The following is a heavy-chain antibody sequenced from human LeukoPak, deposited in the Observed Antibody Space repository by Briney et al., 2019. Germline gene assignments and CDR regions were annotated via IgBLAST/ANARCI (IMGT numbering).Heavy chain of an antibody. CDR2: IVVGSGNT. D-gene: IGHD3-16*02. CDR1: GFTFSNSA. Sequence: ASVKVSCKASGFTFSNSAMQWVRQARGQRLEWIGWIVVGSGNTNYAQKLQGRVTITRDMSTSIAYMELSSLRSDDTAVYYCAAEDDYIWKSYRSLDIWGQGTMVTVSS. CDR3: AAEDDYIWKSYRSLDI. J-gene: IGHJ3*02. V-gene: IGHV1-58*02.